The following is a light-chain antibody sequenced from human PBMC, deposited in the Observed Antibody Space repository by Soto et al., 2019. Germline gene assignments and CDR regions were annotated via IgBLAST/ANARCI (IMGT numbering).Light chain of an antibody. V-gene: IGKV3-20*01. J-gene: IGKJ1*01. CDR3: QQYGSSGT. CDR2: GAS. Sequence: EIVLTQFPGTLSLSPGERATLSCRASQCVSNNYLAWYQQKPGQAPRLLIYGASNRATGIPDRFSGSGSGADFTLTISRLEPEDFAVYYCQQYGSSGTFGQGTKVDIK. CDR1: QCVSNNY.